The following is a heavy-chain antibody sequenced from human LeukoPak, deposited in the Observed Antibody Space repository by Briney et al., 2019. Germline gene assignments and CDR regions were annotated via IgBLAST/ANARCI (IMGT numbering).Heavy chain of an antibody. CDR3: ARGRAIVATTSPFDY. J-gene: IGHJ4*02. Sequence: SETLSLTCAVYGGSFSGYYWSWIRQPPGMGLEWIGEINHSGSTNYNPSLKSRATISVDTSKNQFSLKLSSVTAADTAVYYCARGRAIVATTSPFDYWGQGTLVTVSS. CDR2: INHSGST. V-gene: IGHV4-34*01. D-gene: IGHD5-12*01. CDR1: GGSFSGYY.